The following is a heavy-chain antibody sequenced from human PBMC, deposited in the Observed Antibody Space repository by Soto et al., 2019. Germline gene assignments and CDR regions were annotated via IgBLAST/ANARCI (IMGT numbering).Heavy chain of an antibody. V-gene: IGHV3-33*01. CDR1: GFTFNTHG. Sequence: PGGSLRLSCAASGFTFNTHGMHWVRQAPGKGLEWVAVIWYDESKKYYEDSVTGRFTISRDNSRSALYLQMDSLRAEDTGGYYCARSSGLGIDFWGQGTLVTVSS. J-gene: IGHJ4*02. CDR3: ARSSGLGIDF. D-gene: IGHD6-19*01. CDR2: IWYDESKK.